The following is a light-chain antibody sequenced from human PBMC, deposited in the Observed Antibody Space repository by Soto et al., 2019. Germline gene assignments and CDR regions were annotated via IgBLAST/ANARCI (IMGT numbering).Light chain of an antibody. J-gene: IGKJ3*01. CDR1: QSVTNNF. V-gene: IGKV3-20*01. CDR3: QQYGTPLFT. Sequence: IVLTQSPGTLSLSPGERATLSCGASQSVTNNFLAWYQQKPGQAPRLLIYGASSRATGVPDRFSGSGSGTDFTLTISRLEPGDFPVYYCQQYGTPLFTFGPGTKMDIK. CDR2: GAS.